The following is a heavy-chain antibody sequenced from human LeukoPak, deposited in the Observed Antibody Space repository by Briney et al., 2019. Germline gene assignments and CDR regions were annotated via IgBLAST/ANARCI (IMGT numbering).Heavy chain of an antibody. CDR2: IYYSGST. CDR3: ATSYGSGSYYREPWY. Sequence: SETLSLTCTVSGGSISSSSYYWGWIRQPPGMGLEWIGSIYYSGSTYYNPSLKSRVTISVDTSKNQFSLKLSSVTAADTAVYYCATSYGSGSYYREPWYWGQGTLVTVSS. CDR1: GGSISSSSYY. V-gene: IGHV4-39*01. J-gene: IGHJ4*02. D-gene: IGHD3-10*01.